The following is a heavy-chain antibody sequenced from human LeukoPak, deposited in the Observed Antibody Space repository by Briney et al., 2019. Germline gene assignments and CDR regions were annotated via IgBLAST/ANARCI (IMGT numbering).Heavy chain of an antibody. Sequence: ASVNVSCKASGGTFSSYAISWVRQAPGQGLEWMGGIIPIFGTANYAQKFQGRVTITADESTSTAYMELSSLRSEDTAVYYCHIVVVPAAAGGPDYWGQGTLVTVSS. CDR1: GGTFSSYA. V-gene: IGHV1-69*13. CDR3: HIVVVPAAAGGPDY. D-gene: IGHD2-2*01. CDR2: IIPIFGTA. J-gene: IGHJ4*02.